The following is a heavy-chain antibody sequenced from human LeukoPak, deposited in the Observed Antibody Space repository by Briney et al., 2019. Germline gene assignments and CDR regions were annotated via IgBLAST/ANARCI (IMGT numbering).Heavy chain of an antibody. V-gene: IGHV3-74*01. CDR2: INPDDKST. CDR1: GSTFRKFW. D-gene: IGHD6-6*01. CDR3: ARDPFGHEQLVQMDDWFDP. Sequence: GGSLRLSCAASGSTFRKFWLHWVRQSPGKGLVWVSRINPDDKSTSYADSVKGRFTISSDNAQNTLYLQMNSLRAEDTAVYYCARDPFGHEQLVQMDDWFDPWGQGTLVTVSS. J-gene: IGHJ5*02.